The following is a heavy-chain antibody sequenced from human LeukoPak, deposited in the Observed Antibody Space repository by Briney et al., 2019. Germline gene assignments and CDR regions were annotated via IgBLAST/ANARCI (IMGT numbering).Heavy chain of an antibody. V-gene: IGHV1-69*13. CDR1: GGTFSSYA. CDR3: ARDSVSLGNSGSYPEPDY. CDR2: IIPIFGTA. J-gene: IGHJ4*02. D-gene: IGHD1-26*01. Sequence: GASVKVSCKASGGTFSSYAISWVRLAPGQGLEWMGGIIPIFGTANYAQKFQGRVTITADESTSTAYMELSSLRSEDTAVYYCARDSVSLGNSGSYPEPDYWGQGTLVTVSS.